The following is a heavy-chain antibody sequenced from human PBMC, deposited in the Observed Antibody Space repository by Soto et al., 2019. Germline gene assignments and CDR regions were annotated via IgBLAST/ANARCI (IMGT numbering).Heavy chain of an antibody. CDR1: GGSISSSSYY. Sequence: QLQLQESGPGLVKPSETLSLTCTVSGGSISSSSYYWGWIRQPPGKGLEWIGSIYYSGSTYYNPCLESRVTISVDTSKNQFSLKLSSGTAADTAVYYCASPREGYCSGGSWYSLDYWGQGTLVTVSS. D-gene: IGHD2-15*01. CDR3: ASPREGYCSGGSWYSLDY. CDR2: IYYSGST. J-gene: IGHJ4*02. V-gene: IGHV4-39*01.